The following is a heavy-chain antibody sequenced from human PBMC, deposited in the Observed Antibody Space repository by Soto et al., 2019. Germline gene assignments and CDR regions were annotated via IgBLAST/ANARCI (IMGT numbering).Heavy chain of an antibody. D-gene: IGHD2-2*01. CDR3: ARDFRRYCSSTCCHRYFAL. J-gene: IGHJ2*01. Sequence: QVQLVESGGGVVQPGRSLRLSCAASGFTFSSYGMHWVRQAPGKGLEWVAVIWYDGSNKYNADSVKGRFTISRDNSKNTLYLQMNSLRAEDTAVYYCARDFRRYCSSTCCHRYFALWGRGTLVTVFS. V-gene: IGHV3-33*01. CDR2: IWYDGSNK. CDR1: GFTFSSYG.